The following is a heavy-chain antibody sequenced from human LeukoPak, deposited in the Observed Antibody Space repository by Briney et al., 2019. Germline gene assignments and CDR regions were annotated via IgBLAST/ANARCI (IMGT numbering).Heavy chain of an antibody. D-gene: IGHD3-22*01. J-gene: IGHJ5*02. V-gene: IGHV2-5*02. CDR1: GFSLSTSGVG. CDR3: AHRSLIEPPEEWFDP. CDR2: IYWDDDK. Sequence: SGPTLVKPTQTLTLTCTFSGFSLSTSGVGVGWIRQPPGKALEWLALIYWDDDKRYSASLKSRLTITKDTSKNQVVLTMTNMDPVDTATYYCAHRSLIEPPEEWFDPWGQGTLVTVSS.